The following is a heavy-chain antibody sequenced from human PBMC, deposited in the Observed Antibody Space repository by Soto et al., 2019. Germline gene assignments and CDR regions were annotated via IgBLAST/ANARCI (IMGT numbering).Heavy chain of an antibody. CDR3: ARGDLLYGLDV. V-gene: IGHV1-18*01. CDR1: GYIFTNYG. Sequence: GASVKVSCKASGYIFTNYGFNWVRQAPGQGLEWMGWISAYNANRNSAQKFQGRVTMTTDTSTFTAYMELRSLRSDDTAVYYCARGDLLYGLDVWGQGTTVTVSS. D-gene: IGHD2-21*02. CDR2: ISAYNANR. J-gene: IGHJ6*02.